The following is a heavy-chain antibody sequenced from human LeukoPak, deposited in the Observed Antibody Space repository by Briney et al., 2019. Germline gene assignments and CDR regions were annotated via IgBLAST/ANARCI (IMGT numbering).Heavy chain of an antibody. CDR2: ITTYNGNT. V-gene: IGHV1-18*01. CDR1: GYTFTSYG. CDR3: ARVVGAIDY. D-gene: IGHD1-26*01. J-gene: IGHJ4*02. Sequence: ASVKVSCKASGYTFTSYGISWVRQAPGQGLEWMGWITTYNGNTDYAQNLQGRVTMTTDASTGTAYMELRSLRSDDTAVYYCARVVGAIDYWGQGTLVTVSS.